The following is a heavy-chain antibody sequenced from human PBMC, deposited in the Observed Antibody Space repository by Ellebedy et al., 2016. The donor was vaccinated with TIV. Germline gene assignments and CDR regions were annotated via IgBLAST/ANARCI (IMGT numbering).Heavy chain of an antibody. CDR2: INQSGRT. Sequence: SETLSLTCAVYGGSFSGYYWSWIRQPPGKGLEWIGEINQSGRTNYNPSLDKGRVTISVDTSKHQFSLRLSSVTAADTAVYYCAEGRSGWYYFDYWGQGTPVTVSS. V-gene: IGHV4-34*01. D-gene: IGHD6-19*01. CDR3: AEGRSGWYYFDY. J-gene: IGHJ4*02. CDR1: GGSFSGYY.